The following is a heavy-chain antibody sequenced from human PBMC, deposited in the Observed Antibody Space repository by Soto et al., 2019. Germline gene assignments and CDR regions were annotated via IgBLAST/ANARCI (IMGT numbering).Heavy chain of an antibody. V-gene: IGHV3-74*01. CDR2: ITPDGSYT. D-gene: IGHD1-26*01. J-gene: IGHJ4*02. CDR1: GCTFSNYW. CDR3: ARDLIIVDNPGDAFDY. Sequence: EVQLVESGGGLVQPGGSLRLSCATSGCTFSNYWIHWVRQAPGKGLMWVARITPDGSYTSYADSVKVRFTISIDNSKNTLYLQMNGLRAAATAIYYCARDLIIVDNPGDAFDYWGQGTMVAVSS.